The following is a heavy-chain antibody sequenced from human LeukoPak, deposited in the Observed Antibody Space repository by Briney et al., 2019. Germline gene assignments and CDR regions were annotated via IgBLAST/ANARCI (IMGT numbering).Heavy chain of an antibody. V-gene: IGHV4-39*07. CDR3: AGAYTYSYYYYMDV. Sequence: PSETLSLTCTVSGASINSRTYYWAWIRQPPGKGLEWIGEINHSGSTNYNPSLKSRVTISVDTSKNQFSLKLSSVTAADTAMYYCAGAYTYSYYYYMDVWGKGTTVTVSS. D-gene: IGHD5-18*01. CDR2: INHSGST. J-gene: IGHJ6*03. CDR1: GASINSRTYY.